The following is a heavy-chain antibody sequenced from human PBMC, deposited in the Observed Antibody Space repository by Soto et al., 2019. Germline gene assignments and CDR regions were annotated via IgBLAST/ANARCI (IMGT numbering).Heavy chain of an antibody. CDR2: IYSGGST. J-gene: IGHJ4*02. CDR1: GFTVSSNY. CDR3: ARASGEYCSSTSCYPDY. V-gene: IGHV3-53*04. D-gene: IGHD2-2*01. Sequence: EVQLVESGGGLVQPGGSLRLSCASSGFTVSSNYMSWVRHAPGKGLEWVSVIYSGGSTYYADSVNGRFTISRHNSKNTLYLQMNSLRAEDTAVYYCARASGEYCSSTSCYPDYWGQGTLVTVSS.